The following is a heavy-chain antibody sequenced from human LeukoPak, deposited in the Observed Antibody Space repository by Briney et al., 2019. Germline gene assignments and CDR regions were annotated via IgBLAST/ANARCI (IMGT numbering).Heavy chain of an antibody. CDR1: GGSISSYY. CDR2: IYYSGST. V-gene: IGHV4-59*04. J-gene: IGHJ4*02. CDR3: VTTTVIATVDY. Sequence: PSETLSLTCTVSGGSISSYYWSWIRQPPGKGLEWIGYIYYSGSTYYNPSLKSRVTISVDTSKNQFSLKLSSVTAADTAVYYCVTTTVIATVDYWGQGTLVTVSS. D-gene: IGHD4-17*01.